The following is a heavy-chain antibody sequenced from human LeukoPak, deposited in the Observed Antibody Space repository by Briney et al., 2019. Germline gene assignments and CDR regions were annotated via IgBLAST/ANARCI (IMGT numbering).Heavy chain of an antibody. V-gene: IGHV3-74*01. Sequence: GGSLRLSCETAGFTFSSYVMHWVRRTPGKGLVWVSRISHDGIISYADSVKGRFTISRDSSTLFLQMNSLRTEDTAVYYCARGSVFTPPPFDYWGQGTLVTVSS. CDR2: ISHDGII. CDR1: GFTFSSYV. J-gene: IGHJ4*02. CDR3: ARGSVFTPPPFDY. D-gene: IGHD2-15*01.